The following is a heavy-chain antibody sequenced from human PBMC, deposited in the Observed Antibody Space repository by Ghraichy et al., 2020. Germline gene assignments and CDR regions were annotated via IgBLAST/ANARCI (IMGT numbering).Heavy chain of an antibody. CDR1: GGSINNDGYH. Sequence: SETQSLTCSVSGGSINNDGYHWTWIRQPPGKGLEWIGHIYYSGTTYYNSSLKSRMVISLDTSRSQFSLRLTSVTAADTAVYYCARGSLVGMDVWGQGTSVTVSS. CDR3: ARGSLVGMDV. CDR2: IYYSGTT. D-gene: IGHD2-15*01. V-gene: IGHV4-31*03. J-gene: IGHJ6*02.